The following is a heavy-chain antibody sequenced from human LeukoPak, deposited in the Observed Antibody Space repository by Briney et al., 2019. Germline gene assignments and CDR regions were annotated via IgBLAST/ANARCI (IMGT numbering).Heavy chain of an antibody. V-gene: IGHV1-69*01. Sequence: GSSVKVSCKASGGTFSSYAISWVRQAPGQGLEWMGGIIPIVGTANYAQKFQGRVTITADESTSTAYMELSSLRSEDTAVHYCARFSYAYYYGSGSYRYNWFDPWGQGTLVTVSS. D-gene: IGHD3-10*01. CDR2: IIPIVGTA. J-gene: IGHJ5*02. CDR3: ARFSYAYYYGSGSYRYNWFDP. CDR1: GGTFSSYA.